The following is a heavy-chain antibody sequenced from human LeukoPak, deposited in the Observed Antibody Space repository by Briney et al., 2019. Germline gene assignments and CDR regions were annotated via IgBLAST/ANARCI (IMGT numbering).Heavy chain of an antibody. V-gene: IGHV1-18*04. J-gene: IGHJ4*02. Sequence: AASVKVSCKASGYTFTSHGISWVRQAPGQGLEWMGWVSTYNGNTNYVPKYQGRVTMTTDTSTSTAYMELRSLRFDDTAVYYCARDVDTATDQINDYWGQGTLVTVSS. CDR3: ARDVDTATDQINDY. CDR1: GYTFTSHG. D-gene: IGHD5-18*01. CDR2: VSTYNGNT.